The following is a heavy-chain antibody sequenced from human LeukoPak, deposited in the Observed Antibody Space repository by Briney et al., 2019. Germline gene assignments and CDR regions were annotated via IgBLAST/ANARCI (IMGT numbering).Heavy chain of an antibody. J-gene: IGHJ3*02. CDR3: YAYSGSPRRAFDI. D-gene: IGHD1-26*01. CDR1: GYTFSSYG. CDR2: ISYDGSNK. Sequence: PGRSLRLSCAASGYTFSSYGMHWVRQAPGKGLEWVAVISYDGSNKYYADSVKGRFTISRDNSKNTLYLQMNSLRAEDTAVYYCYAYSGSPRRAFDIWGQGTMVTVSS. V-gene: IGHV3-30*03.